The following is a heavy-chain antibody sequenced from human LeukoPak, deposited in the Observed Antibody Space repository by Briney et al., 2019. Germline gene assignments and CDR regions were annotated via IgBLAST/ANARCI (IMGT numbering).Heavy chain of an antibody. Sequence: QPGGSLRLSCAASGFTFSSYAMNWVRQAPGKGLEWVSTISGNGGSTYYADSVKGRFTISRDNSKNTLYLQMNSLRAEDTAVYYCVRDSGSSYGYYFLHWGQGTLVTVSS. CDR2: ISGNGGST. CDR1: GFTFSSYA. D-gene: IGHD1-26*01. CDR3: VRDSGSSYGYYFLH. V-gene: IGHV3-23*01. J-gene: IGHJ1*01.